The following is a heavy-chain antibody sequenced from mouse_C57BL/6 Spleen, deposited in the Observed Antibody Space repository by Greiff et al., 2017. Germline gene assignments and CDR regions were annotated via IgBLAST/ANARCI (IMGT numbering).Heavy chain of an antibody. Sequence: EVHLVESGGGLVKPGGSLKLSCAASGFTFSDYGMHWVRQAPEKGLEWVAYISSGSSTIYYADTVKGRFTISRDNAKNTLCLQMTSLRSEDTAMYYCARRDGNAWFAYWGQGTLVTVSA. CDR1: GFTFSDYG. V-gene: IGHV5-17*01. D-gene: IGHD2-1*01. CDR2: ISSGSSTI. J-gene: IGHJ3*01. CDR3: ARRDGNAWFAY.